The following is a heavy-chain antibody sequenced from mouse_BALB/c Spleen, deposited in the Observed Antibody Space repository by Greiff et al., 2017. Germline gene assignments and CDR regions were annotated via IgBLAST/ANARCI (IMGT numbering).Heavy chain of an antibody. D-gene: IGHD1-1*01. CDR2: ISSGSSTI. Sequence: EVMLVESGGGLVQPGGSRKLSCAASGFTFSSFGMHWVRQAPEKGLEWVAYISSGSSTIYYADTVKGRFTISRDNPKNTLFLQMTSLRSEDTAMYYCARSSYGSSSDWYFDVWGAGTTVTVSS. CDR1: GFTFSSFG. J-gene: IGHJ1*01. V-gene: IGHV5-17*02. CDR3: ARSSYGSSSDWYFDV.